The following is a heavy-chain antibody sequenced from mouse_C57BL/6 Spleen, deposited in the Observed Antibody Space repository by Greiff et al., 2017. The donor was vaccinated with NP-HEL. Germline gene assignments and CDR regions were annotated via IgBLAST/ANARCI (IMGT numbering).Heavy chain of an antibody. CDR3: ARENYSFYAMDY. D-gene: IGHD2-12*01. J-gene: IGHJ4*01. CDR2: ISDGGSYT. V-gene: IGHV5-4*01. CDR1: GFTFSSYA. Sequence: EVKVVESGGGLVKPGGSLKLSCAASGFTFSSYAMSWVRQTPEKRLEWVATISDGGSYTYYPDNVKGRFTISRDNAKNNLYLQMSHLKSEDTAMYYCARENYSFYAMDYWGQGTSVTVSS.